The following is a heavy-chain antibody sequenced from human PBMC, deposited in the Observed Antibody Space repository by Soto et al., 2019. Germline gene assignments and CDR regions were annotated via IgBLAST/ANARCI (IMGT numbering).Heavy chain of an antibody. D-gene: IGHD3-10*01. CDR1: GYTFTRYA. CDR2: INAGNGNT. Sequence: ASVKVSCKGSGYTFTRYAMHLVRPAPGQRLEWMGWINAGNGNTKYSQKFQGRVTITRDTSASTAYMELSSLISEDTAVYYCARGRLLLWFYNWGQGTLVTVSS. V-gene: IGHV1-3*01. J-gene: IGHJ4*02. CDR3: ARGRLLLWFYN.